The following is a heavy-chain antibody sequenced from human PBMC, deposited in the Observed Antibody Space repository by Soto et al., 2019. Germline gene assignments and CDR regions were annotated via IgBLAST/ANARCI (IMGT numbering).Heavy chain of an antibody. CDR2: IYYSGST. D-gene: IGHD2-8*01. J-gene: IGHJ5*02. Sequence: PSETLSLTCTVSGGSISSYYWSWIRQPPGKGLEWIGYIYYSGSTNYNPSLKSRVTISVDTSKNQFSLKLSSVTAADTAVYYCAREIRGYCTNGVCHRTNWFDPWGQGTLVTVSS. V-gene: IGHV4-59*01. CDR1: GGSISSYY. CDR3: AREIRGYCTNGVCHRTNWFDP.